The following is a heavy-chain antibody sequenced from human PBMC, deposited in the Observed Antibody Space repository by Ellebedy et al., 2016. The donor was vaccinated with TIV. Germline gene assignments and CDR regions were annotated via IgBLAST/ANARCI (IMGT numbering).Heavy chain of an antibody. D-gene: IGHD3-16*01. CDR1: GGTMRYYY. CDR3: ARGPGGSGDPPLDY. V-gene: IGHV4-4*07. J-gene: IGHJ4*02. Sequence: SETLSLXXTVSGGTMRYYYWSWIRQPAGKGLEWIVRIYYNGRTDYNPSLKSRVTMSIDTSKNAFSLRLTSVTAADTAFYYCARGPGGSGDPPLDYWGQGTLVTVSS. CDR2: IYYNGRT.